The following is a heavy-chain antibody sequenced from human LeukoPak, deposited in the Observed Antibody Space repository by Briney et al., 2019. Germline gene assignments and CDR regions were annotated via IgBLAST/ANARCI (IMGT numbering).Heavy chain of an antibody. CDR2: IKPNSGGT. D-gene: IGHD5-12*01. Sequence: AASVKVSCKASGYTFTSYAMNWVRQAPGQGLEWMGWIKPNSGGTNYAQKFQGRVTMTRDTSISTAYMELSRLRSDDTAVYYCARRVLSDYDHNWFDPWGQGTLVTVSS. J-gene: IGHJ5*02. V-gene: IGHV1-2*02. CDR3: ARRVLSDYDHNWFDP. CDR1: GYTFTSYA.